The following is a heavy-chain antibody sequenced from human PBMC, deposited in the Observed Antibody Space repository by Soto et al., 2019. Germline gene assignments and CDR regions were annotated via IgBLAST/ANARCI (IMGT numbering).Heavy chain of an antibody. CDR3: ARDYDSSGYPRYYFDC. J-gene: IGHJ4*02. V-gene: IGHV1-3*01. Sequence: ASVKVSCKASGYTFTSYAMHWVRQAPGQRLEWMGWINAGNGNTKYSQKFQGRVTITRDTSASTAYMELSSLRSEDTAVYYCARDYDSSGYPRYYFDCWGQGTLVTVS. CDR1: GYTFTSYA. CDR2: INAGNGNT. D-gene: IGHD3-22*01.